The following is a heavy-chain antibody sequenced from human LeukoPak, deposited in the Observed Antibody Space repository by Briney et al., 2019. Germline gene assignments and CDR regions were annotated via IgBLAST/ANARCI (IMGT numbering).Heavy chain of an antibody. CDR2: ISGSGGFT. CDR3: AKGTHSSDWASSLDY. D-gene: IGHD6-19*01. Sequence: GGSLRLSCAASGFTFSSYAMSWVRQAPGKGLEWVSRISGSGGFTYYGDSVKGRFTISRDNSKNTLYLQMNSLRAEDTAVYYCAKGTHSSDWASSLDYWGQGTLVTVSS. CDR1: GFTFSSYA. V-gene: IGHV3-23*01. J-gene: IGHJ4*02.